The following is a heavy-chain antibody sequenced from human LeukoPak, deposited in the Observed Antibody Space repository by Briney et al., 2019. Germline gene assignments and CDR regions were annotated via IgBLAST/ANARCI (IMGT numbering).Heavy chain of an antibody. CDR1: GFTFSRYG. D-gene: IGHD2-2*03. Sequence: GGSLRLSSAASGFTFSRYGMHWVRQAPGKGLEWVSHISSSGSAKYYAYSVKGRFTISRDNAKNSLYLQMNSLRDEDTAVFYCASGSGHWGQGTLVTVSS. CDR2: ISSSGSAK. CDR3: ASGSGH. V-gene: IGHV3-48*02. J-gene: IGHJ4*02.